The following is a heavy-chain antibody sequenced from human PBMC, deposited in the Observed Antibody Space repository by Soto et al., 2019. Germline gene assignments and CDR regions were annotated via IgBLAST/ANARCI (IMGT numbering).Heavy chain of an antibody. V-gene: IGHV1-69*08. J-gene: IGHJ4*02. CDR3: VRDWESTTQTWGFGDS. CDR2: IIPIFGVT. Sequence: QVQLVQSGAEVKKPGSSVKVSCKASGGTFSSYTITWVRQAPGQGLEWLGRIIPIFGVTNYAQKFQDRVTITADRSPTTAYMELSRLTSEDTAVYYCVRDWESTTQTWGFGDSWGQGTLVTVSS. CDR1: GGTFSSYT. D-gene: IGHD1-1*01.